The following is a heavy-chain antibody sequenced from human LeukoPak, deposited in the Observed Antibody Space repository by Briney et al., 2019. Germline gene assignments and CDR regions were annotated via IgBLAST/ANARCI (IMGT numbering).Heavy chain of an antibody. CDR2: INHSGGT. CDR1: GASFSAYY. Sequence: SETLSLTCAVYGASFSAYYWCWIRQPPGKGLEWIGEINHSGGTNYSPSLKSRVTISVDKSKNQFSLKLSSVTAADTAVYYCARGSSGRYYFDYWGQGTLVTVSS. CDR3: ARGSSGRYYFDY. D-gene: IGHD6-19*01. V-gene: IGHV4-34*01. J-gene: IGHJ4*02.